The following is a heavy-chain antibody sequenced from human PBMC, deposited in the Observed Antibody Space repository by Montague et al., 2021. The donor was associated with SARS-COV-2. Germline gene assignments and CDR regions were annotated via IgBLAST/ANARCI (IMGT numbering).Heavy chain of an antibody. J-gene: IGHJ6*02. D-gene: IGHD3-9*01. CDR2: IYYSGST. Sequence: TLSLTCTVSGGSISSGGYYWSWIRQHPGKGLEWIGYIYYSGSTYYNPSLKSRVTISVDTSKNQFSLKLSSVTAADTAVYYCARDRRLRYFELSYYYYGMDVWGQGTTATVSS. CDR3: ARDRRLRYFELSYYYYGMDV. V-gene: IGHV4-31*03. CDR1: GGSISSGGYY.